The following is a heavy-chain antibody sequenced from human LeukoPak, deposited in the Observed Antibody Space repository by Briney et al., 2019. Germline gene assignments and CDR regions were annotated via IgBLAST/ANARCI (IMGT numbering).Heavy chain of an antibody. CDR3: ARGGRITIFGVVIIARFDY. CDR1: GYTFTSYA. Sequence: ASVKVSCKASGYTFTSYAMHWVRQAPGQRLEWMGWINAGNGNTKYSQEFQGRVTITRDTSASTAYMELSSLRSEDMAVYYCARGGRITIFGVVIIARFDYWGQGTLVTVSS. CDR2: INAGNGNT. J-gene: IGHJ4*02. V-gene: IGHV1-3*03. D-gene: IGHD3-3*01.